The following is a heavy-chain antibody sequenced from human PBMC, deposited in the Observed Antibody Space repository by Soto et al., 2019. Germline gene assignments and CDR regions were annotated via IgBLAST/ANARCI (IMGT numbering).Heavy chain of an antibody. Sequence: GGSLRLSCAASGFTFRSFTMDWVRQAPGKGLEWVSTISSNSAYIYYTDALRGRFTISRDNAKNSLHLQMNSLRAEGTAVYYCTRDASRDSSARGWFDPWGPGTLVTVSS. V-gene: IGHV3-21*01. J-gene: IGHJ5*02. D-gene: IGHD6-13*01. CDR1: GFTFRSFT. CDR2: ISSNSAYI. CDR3: TRDASRDSSARGWFDP.